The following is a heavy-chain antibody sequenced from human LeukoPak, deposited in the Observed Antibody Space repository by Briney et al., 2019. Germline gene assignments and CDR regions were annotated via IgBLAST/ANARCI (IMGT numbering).Heavy chain of an antibody. CDR1: GYTFTSYA. J-gene: IGHJ6*02. Sequence: ASVKVSCKASGYTFTSYALNWVRQGPGQGLEWMGWINTNTENPTYAQGFTGRFVFSLDTSVSTAYLQISSLKAEDTAVYYCARGIKRPHYGGPQEYYGMDVWGQGTTVTVSS. V-gene: IGHV7-4-1*02. CDR2: INTNTENP. D-gene: IGHD4-23*01. CDR3: ARGIKRPHYGGPQEYYGMDV.